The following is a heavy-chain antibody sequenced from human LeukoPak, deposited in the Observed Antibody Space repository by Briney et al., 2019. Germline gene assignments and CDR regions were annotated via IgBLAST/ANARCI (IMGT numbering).Heavy chain of an antibody. CDR3: ARDPLGVLSYFDY. CDR2: IWYDGSNR. V-gene: IGHV3-33*01. Sequence: GGSLRLSCAASGFIFSYYGMHWVRQAPGKGLEWVAVIWYDGSNRYYADSLKGRFTISRDNSKNTLYLQMNSLTADDTAVYYCARDPLGVLSYFDYWGQGTLVTVSS. CDR1: GFIFSYYG. D-gene: IGHD3-16*01. J-gene: IGHJ4*02.